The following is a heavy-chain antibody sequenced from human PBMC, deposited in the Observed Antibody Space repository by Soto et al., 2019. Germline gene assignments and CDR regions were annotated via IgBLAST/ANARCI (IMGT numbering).Heavy chain of an antibody. CDR1: GFIFSDYY. V-gene: IGHV3-72*01. CDR2: TRNKVNSFSA. D-gene: IGHD3-16*01. CDR3: ARDTGGSYDY. J-gene: IGHJ4*02. Sequence: EVQLMESGGGLVQPGGSLRLSSAASGFIFSDYYMDWVRQVPGKGLEWVGRTRNKVNSFSAEYAASGKGRFSIYRDASKDSMYLQMNSLKSDDTAVYYCARDTGGSYDYWGQGALVTVSS.